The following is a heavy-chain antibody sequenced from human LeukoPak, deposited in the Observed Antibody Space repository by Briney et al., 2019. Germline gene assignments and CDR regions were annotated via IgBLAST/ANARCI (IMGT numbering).Heavy chain of an antibody. CDR2: TWYDGSNK. CDR1: GFTFSSYG. CDR3: ANAEGDSSGYYHGWFDP. D-gene: IGHD3-22*01. V-gene: IGHV3-30*02. J-gene: IGHJ5*02. Sequence: GGSLRLSCAASGFTFSSYGMHWVRQAPGKGLEWVAVTWYDGSNKYYADSVKGRFTISRDNSKNTLYLQMNSLRAEDTAVYYCANAEGDSSGYYHGWFDPWGQGTLVTVSS.